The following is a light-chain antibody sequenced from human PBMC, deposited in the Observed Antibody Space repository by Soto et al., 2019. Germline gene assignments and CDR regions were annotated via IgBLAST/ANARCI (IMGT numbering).Light chain of an antibody. CDR1: QTVGSTY. J-gene: IGKJ1*01. CDR2: GAS. CDR3: QHYGKSAWT. V-gene: IGKV3D-20*01. Sequence: IVLTQSPATLSLSPGERATLSCGASQTVGSTYLAWFQQKPGLAPRLLFYGASSRATGIPHRFSGSGSGTDFTLTISRLEPEDFAVCYCQHYGKSAWTFGQGTKVEIK.